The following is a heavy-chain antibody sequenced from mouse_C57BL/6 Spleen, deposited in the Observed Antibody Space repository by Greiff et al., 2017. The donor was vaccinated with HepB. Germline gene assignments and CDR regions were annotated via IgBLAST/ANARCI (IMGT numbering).Heavy chain of an antibody. CDR1: GFTFSSYA. CDR3: ARDRSSYWYFDV. Sequence: EVKLVESGGGLVKPGGSLKLSCAASGFTFSSYAMSWVRQTPGKGLGWVATISDGGSYTYYPENVKGRFTISRDNAKNNLYLQMSHLKSEDTAMYYCARDRSSYWYFDVWGTGTTVTVSS. D-gene: IGHD1-1*01. J-gene: IGHJ1*03. CDR2: ISDGGSYT. V-gene: IGHV5-4*01.